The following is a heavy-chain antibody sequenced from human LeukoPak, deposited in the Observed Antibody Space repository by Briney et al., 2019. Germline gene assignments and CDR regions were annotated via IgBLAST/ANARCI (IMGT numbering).Heavy chain of an antibody. CDR2: IYYSGST. Sequence: PSETLSLTCTVSGGSISSYYWSWIRQPPGKGLEWIGYIYYSGSTKYNPSLRSRVTISADTSKNQFSLKLSSVTAADTAVYYCARHLRGEQQLLGFDYWGQGTPVTVSS. V-gene: IGHV4-59*08. J-gene: IGHJ4*02. D-gene: IGHD6-13*01. CDR1: GGSISSYY. CDR3: ARHLRGEQQLLGFDY.